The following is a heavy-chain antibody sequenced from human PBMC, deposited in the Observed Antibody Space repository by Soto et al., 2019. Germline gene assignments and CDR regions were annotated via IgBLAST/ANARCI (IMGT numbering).Heavy chain of an antibody. CDR2: ISSSSSYI. V-gene: IGHV3-21*01. CDR3: ARDELALATGYYYYYGMVV. D-gene: IGHD1-1*01. Sequence: EVQLVESGGGLVKPGGSLRLSCAASGFTFSSYSMNWVRQAPGKGLEWVSSISSSSSYIYYADSVKGRFTISRDNAKNSLYLQINSLIAEDTAVYYCARDELALATGYYYYYGMVVWGQGTTVTLSS. CDR1: GFTFSSYS. J-gene: IGHJ6*02.